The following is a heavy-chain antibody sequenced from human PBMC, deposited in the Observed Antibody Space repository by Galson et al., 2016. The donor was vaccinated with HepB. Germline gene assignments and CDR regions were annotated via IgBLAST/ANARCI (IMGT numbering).Heavy chain of an antibody. D-gene: IGHD1-1*01. J-gene: IGHJ3*02. V-gene: IGHV4-34*01. CDR3: ARAPAWTGAFDI. Sequence: SETLSLTCAVYGGSFSGFYWSWIRQSPGKGLEWIGEINHRGTTNYNPSLKGRVTMSVDTSKNHFSLRLSSVTAADTAVYFCARAPAWTGAFDIWGQGTPVTVSS. CDR2: INHRGTT. CDR1: GGSFSGFY.